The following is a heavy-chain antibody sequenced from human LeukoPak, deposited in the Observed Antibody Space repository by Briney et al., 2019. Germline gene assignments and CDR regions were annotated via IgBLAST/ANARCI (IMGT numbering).Heavy chain of an antibody. D-gene: IGHD1-26*01. V-gene: IGHV1-2*02. J-gene: IGHJ5*01. CDR3: ARASGSYWWFDS. CDR1: GYTFTGYY. CDR2: VNPNSGDT. Sequence: ASVKVSCKASGYTFTGYYLHWVRQAPGQGLEWMGCVNPNSGDTNYQGSVTMTRDTSISTVYMELSRLRSDDTAVYYCARASGSYWWFDSWGQGTLVTVSS.